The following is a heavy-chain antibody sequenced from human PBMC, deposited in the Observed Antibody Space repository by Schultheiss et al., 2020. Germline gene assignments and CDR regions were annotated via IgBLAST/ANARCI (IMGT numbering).Heavy chain of an antibody. J-gene: IGHJ4*02. Sequence: GGSLRLSCAASGFTFSSYGMHWVRQATGKGLEWVSAIGTAGDTYYPGSVKGRFTISRDNSKNTLYLQMNSLRAEDTAVYYCARAYSGYDPEDYWGQGTLVTVSS. V-gene: IGHV3-13*01. CDR1: GFTFSSYG. CDR2: IGTAGDT. D-gene: IGHD5-12*01. CDR3: ARAYSGYDPEDY.